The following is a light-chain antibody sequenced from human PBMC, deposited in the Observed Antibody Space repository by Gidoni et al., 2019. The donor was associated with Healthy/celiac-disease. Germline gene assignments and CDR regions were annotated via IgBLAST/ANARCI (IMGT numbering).Light chain of an antibody. CDR1: QSVSSY. CDR2: DAS. J-gene: IGKJ4*01. CDR3: QQRSNWPLT. V-gene: IGKV3-11*01. Sequence: PATLAGSPGERATLYGRASQSVSSYVAWYQQKPGQAPRLLIYDASNRATGIPARLSGSGSGTDVTLTISSLEPEDFAVYYCQQRSNWPLTFGGGTKVEIK.